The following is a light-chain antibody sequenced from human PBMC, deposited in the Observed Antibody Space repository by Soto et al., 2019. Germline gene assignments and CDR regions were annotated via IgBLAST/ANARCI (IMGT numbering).Light chain of an antibody. V-gene: IGLV2-14*03. J-gene: IGLJ1*01. CDR3: CSYTRGSTYV. CDR1: SSDVGGYNY. Sequence: QSVLTQPVSVSGSPGQSITISCTGTSSDVGGYNYVSWYQQHPGKAPNLMIYDVSNRPSGVSNRFSGSKSGNTASLTIFGLQAEDEADYYCCSYTRGSTYVFGTGTKVTVL. CDR2: DVS.